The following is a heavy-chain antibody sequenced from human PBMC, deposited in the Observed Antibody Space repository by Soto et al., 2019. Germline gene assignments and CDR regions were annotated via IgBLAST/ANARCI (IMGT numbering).Heavy chain of an antibody. J-gene: IGHJ4*02. V-gene: IGHV3-21*01. D-gene: IGHD1-26*01. CDR1: GFTFSSYS. CDR3: ARAVGATSTFDY. Sequence: PGGSLRLSCAASGFTFSSYSMNWVRQAPGKGLEWVSSISSSSSYIYYADSVKGRFTISRDNAKNSLYLQMNSLRAEDTAVYYCARAVGATSTFDYWGQGTLVTVSS. CDR2: ISSSSSYI.